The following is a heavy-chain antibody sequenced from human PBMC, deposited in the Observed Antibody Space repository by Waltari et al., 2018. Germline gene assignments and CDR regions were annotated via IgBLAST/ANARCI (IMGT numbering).Heavy chain of an antibody. CDR1: GGSIRHYYW. CDR3: ATAGDYTAGGNY. D-gene: IGHD2-2*02. V-gene: IGHV4-4*02. Sequence: QVQLQESGPGLVTHSGTLFLTCAVAGGSIRHYYWGSWVRQPPGKGLEWIGEINHSGSTSYNPSLKSRVTISMDKSKNQFSLSLKSVTAADTAVYYCATAGDYTAGGNYWGQGTLVAVSS. CDR2: INHSGST. J-gene: IGHJ4*02.